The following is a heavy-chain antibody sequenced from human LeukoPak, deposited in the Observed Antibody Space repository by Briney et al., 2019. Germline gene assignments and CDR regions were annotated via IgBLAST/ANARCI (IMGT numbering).Heavy chain of an antibody. CDR3: ARGLYSSSSGADY. V-gene: IGHV3-30*04. J-gene: IGHJ4*02. D-gene: IGHD6-6*01. CDR2: ISYDGSNK. CDR1: GFTFSSYA. Sequence: QPGRSLRLSCAASGFTFSSYAMHWVRQAPGKGLEWVAVISYDGSNKYYADSVKGRFTISRDNSKNTLYLQMNSLRAEDTAVYYCARGLYSSSSGADYWGQGTLVTVSS.